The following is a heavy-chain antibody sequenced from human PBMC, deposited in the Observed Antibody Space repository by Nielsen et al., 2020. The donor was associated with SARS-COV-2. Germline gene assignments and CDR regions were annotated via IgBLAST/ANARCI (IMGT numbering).Heavy chain of an antibody. J-gene: IGHJ4*02. CDR2: IYYSGST. CDR3: ARGRGYSYGYVD. V-gene: IGHV4-59*01. CDR1: GGSISSYY. Sequence: GSLRLSCTVSGGSISSYYWSWIRQPPGKGLEWIGYIYYSGSTNYNPSLKSRVTISVDTSKNQFSLKLSSVTAADTAVYYCARGRGYSYGYVDWGQGTLVTVSS. D-gene: IGHD5-18*01.